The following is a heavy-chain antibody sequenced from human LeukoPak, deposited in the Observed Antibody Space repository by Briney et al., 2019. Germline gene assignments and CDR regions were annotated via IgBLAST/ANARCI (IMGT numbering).Heavy chain of an antibody. Sequence: GGSLRLSCITSGFAFNTYAMHWVRQAPGKGLEWVSGVNGNGGSTSYADSVKGRFTIFRDNSKNTVYLQMNSLRVEDTAVYYCAKSLYGGCDYWGQGTVVTVSS. D-gene: IGHD3-16*02. CDR3: AKSLYGGCDY. CDR2: VNGNGGST. V-gene: IGHV3-23*01. J-gene: IGHJ4*02. CDR1: GFAFNTYA.